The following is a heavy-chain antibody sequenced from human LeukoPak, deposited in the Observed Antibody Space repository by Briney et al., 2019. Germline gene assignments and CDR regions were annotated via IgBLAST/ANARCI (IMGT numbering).Heavy chain of an antibody. CDR1: GFILSTYA. V-gene: IGHV3-23*01. D-gene: IGHD1-14*01. J-gene: IGHJ4*02. Sequence: GGSLRLSCAASGFILSTYAMSWVRQAPGKGLEWVSAISATGYTTYYADSVKGRFTISTDNSKSTVYLQMNSLRAEDTAVYYCARGGGHHHFDYWGQGTLVTVSS. CDR3: ARGGGHHHFDY. CDR2: ISATGYTT.